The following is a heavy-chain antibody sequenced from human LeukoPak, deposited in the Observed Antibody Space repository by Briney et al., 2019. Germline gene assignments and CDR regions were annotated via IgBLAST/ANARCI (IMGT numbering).Heavy chain of an antibody. CDR2: INPNSGGT. J-gene: IGHJ3*02. CDR1: GYTFTGYY. V-gene: IGHV1-2*06. D-gene: IGHD3-10*01. CDR3: ARAPPYYGSGSYYTPHRDAFDI. Sequence: ASVKVSCRASGYTFTGYYMHWVRQAPGQGLEWMGRINPNSGGTNYAQKFQGRVTMTRDTSISTAYMELSRLRSDDTAVYYCARAPPYYGSGSYYTPHRDAFDIWGQGTMVTVSS.